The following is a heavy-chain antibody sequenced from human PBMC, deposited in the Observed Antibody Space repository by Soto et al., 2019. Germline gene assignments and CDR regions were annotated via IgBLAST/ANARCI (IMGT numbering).Heavy chain of an antibody. Sequence: PGWSLRLSCASSVFIFTRYSMNWVRQAPGKGLEWVSSISSTTNYIYYGDSMKGRFTISRDNAKNSLYLEMNSLRAEDTAVYYCARESEDLTSNFDYWGQGTLVTVSS. V-gene: IGHV3-21*06. CDR2: ISSTTNYI. CDR3: ARESEDLTSNFDY. J-gene: IGHJ4*02. CDR1: VFIFTRYS.